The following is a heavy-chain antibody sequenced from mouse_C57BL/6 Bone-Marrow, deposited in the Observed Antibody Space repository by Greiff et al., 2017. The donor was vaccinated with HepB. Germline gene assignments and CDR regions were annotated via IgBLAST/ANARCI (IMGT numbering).Heavy chain of an antibody. CDR1: GYTFTSYW. Sequence: QVQLQQSGAELVKPGASVKLSCKASGYTFTSYWMQWVKQRPGQGLEWIGEIDPSDSYTNYNQKFKGKATLTVDTSSSTAYMQLSSLTSEDSAVYYCARRGYYGRHYYAMDYWGQGTSVTVSS. D-gene: IGHD1-1*01. V-gene: IGHV1-50*01. J-gene: IGHJ4*01. CDR3: ARRGYYGRHYYAMDY. CDR2: IDPSDSYT.